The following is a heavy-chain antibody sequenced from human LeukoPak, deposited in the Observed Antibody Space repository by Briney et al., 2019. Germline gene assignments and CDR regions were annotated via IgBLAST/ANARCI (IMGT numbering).Heavy chain of an antibody. CDR2: MNHNSGNT. J-gene: IGHJ6*02. CDR1: GYTFKSYD. V-gene: IGHV1-8*01. Sequence: ASVKVFCKASGYTFKSYDIKWVRQASGQGLEWMLWMNHNSGNTGYAQKFQGGVTMTRNTSISTAYMELSSLRSEDTAVYYCARGSDYGGNPYYYYGMDVWGQGTTVTVSS. D-gene: IGHD4-23*01. CDR3: ARGSDYGGNPYYYYGMDV.